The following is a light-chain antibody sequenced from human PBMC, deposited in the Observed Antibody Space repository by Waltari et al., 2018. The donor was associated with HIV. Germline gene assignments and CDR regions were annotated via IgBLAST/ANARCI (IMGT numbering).Light chain of an antibody. Sequence: DIQMTQSPSTLSASVGDRVTITCRASQSISNWLAWYHQKPGKAPKLLIYTASSLESGVPSRFSGSGSGTEFTLTISSLQPDDFATYYCQQYNSYSWTFGQGTKVDIK. CDR3: QQYNSYSWT. J-gene: IGKJ1*01. CDR2: TAS. CDR1: QSISNW. V-gene: IGKV1-5*03.